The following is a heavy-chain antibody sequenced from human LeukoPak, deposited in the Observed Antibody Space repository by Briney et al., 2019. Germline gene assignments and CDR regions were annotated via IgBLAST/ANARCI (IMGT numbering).Heavy chain of an antibody. CDR2: ISSSSSYI. V-gene: IGHV3-21*04. D-gene: IGHD5-12*01. Sequence: PGGSLRLSCAASGFTFSSYSMNWVRQAPGKGLEWVSSISSSSSYIYYADSVKGRFTISRDNSKNTLYLQMNSLRAEDTAVYYCAKMEFGLATTDDYWGQGTLVTVSS. CDR3: AKMEFGLATTDDY. CDR1: GFTFSSYS. J-gene: IGHJ4*02.